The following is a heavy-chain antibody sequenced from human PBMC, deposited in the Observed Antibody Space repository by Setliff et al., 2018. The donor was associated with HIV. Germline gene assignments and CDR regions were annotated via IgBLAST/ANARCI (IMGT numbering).Heavy chain of an antibody. CDR2: INYRGNT. V-gene: IGHV4-39*01. D-gene: IGHD3-10*01. CDR1: GGSISTGDYY. J-gene: IGHJ6*03. Sequence: PSETLSLTCTVSGGSISTGDYYWAWIRHYPGKGLEWIGSINYRGNTYYNPSLKSRAAIAVDTSKNQISLKLSSVTAADTAVYYCASLDGSESPYIYYYYMDVWGKGTAVTVSS. CDR3: ASLDGSESPYIYYYYMDV.